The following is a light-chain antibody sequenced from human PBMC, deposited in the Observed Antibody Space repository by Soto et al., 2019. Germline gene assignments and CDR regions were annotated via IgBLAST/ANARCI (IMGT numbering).Light chain of an antibody. V-gene: IGLV2-14*02. Sequence: QSALTQPASVSGSPGQSITISCTGTSSDVGSYNHVSWYQQHPGKAPKLMIYDVSKRPSGVSNRFSGSKSGNTASLTISGLQAEDEADYYCSSYTSSSTYVFVTGTKVTVL. CDR3: SSYTSSSTYV. CDR2: DVS. CDR1: SSDVGSYNH. J-gene: IGLJ1*01.